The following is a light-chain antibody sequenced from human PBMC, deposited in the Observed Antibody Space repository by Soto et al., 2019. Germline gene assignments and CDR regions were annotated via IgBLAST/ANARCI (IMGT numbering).Light chain of an antibody. CDR2: DAS. CDR1: QSLRSS. Sequence: EIVLTQSPDTRSVSLGERATLSCRASQSLRSSLAWYQQKPGQAPRLLIYDASTRATGIPARFSGSGSGTDFTLTISGLQSEDFAVYYCQQYNNWPQTFGQGTKV. CDR3: QQYNNWPQT. V-gene: IGKV3-15*01. J-gene: IGKJ1*01.